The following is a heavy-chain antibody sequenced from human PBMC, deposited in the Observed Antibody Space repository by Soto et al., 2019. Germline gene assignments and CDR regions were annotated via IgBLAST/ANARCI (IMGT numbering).Heavy chain of an antibody. D-gene: IGHD3-3*01. V-gene: IGHV4-31*03. J-gene: IGHJ4*02. CDR2: IYYSGST. Sequence: QVQLQESGPGLVKPSQTLSLTCTVSGGSISSGGYYWSWIRQHPGKGLEWIGYIYYSGSTYYNPSLKSRVTISVDTSKNQFSLKLSSVTAADTAVYYCASGSRLLYYDFWSGYSSSDRGDYGRQYYFDYWGQGTLVTVSS. CDR3: ASGSRLLYYDFWSGYSSSDRGDYGRQYYFDY. CDR1: GGSISSGGYY.